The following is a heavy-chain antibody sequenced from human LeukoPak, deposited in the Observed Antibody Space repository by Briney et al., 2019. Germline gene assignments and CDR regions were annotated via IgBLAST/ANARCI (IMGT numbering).Heavy chain of an antibody. CDR1: GGSISSYY. CDR2: VYYSGTT. J-gene: IGHJ5*02. CDR3: ARHYGP. Sequence: SETLSLTCTVSGGSISSYYWSWIRQPPGKGLEWIGYVYYSGTTYYNPSLKSRATISLDTSKKQFSLKLNSVTAADTAVYYCARHYGPWGQGTLVTVSS. V-gene: IGHV4-59*08. D-gene: IGHD3-10*01.